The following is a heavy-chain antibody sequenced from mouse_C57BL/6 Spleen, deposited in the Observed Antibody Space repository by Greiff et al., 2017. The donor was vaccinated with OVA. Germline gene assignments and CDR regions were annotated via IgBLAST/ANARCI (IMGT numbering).Heavy chain of an antibody. D-gene: IGHD4-1*01. V-gene: IGHV10-1*01. CDR3: VRHKLGSFDY. CDR1: GFSFNTYA. J-gene: IGHJ2*01. Sequence: EVQLVESGGGLVQPKGSLKLSCAASGFSFNTYAMNWVRQAPGTGLEWVARIRSKSNNYATYYADSVKDRFTISRDDSESMLYLQMNNLKTEDTAMYYCVRHKLGSFDYWGQGTTLTVSS. CDR2: IRSKSNNYAT.